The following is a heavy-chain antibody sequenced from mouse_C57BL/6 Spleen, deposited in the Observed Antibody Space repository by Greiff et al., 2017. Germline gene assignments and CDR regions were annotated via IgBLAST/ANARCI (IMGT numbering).Heavy chain of an antibody. CDR3: VRDQGSIRGYAMDY. D-gene: IGHD1-1*01. CDR1: GFTFNTYA. CDR2: IRSKSSNYAT. J-gene: IGHJ4*01. V-gene: IGHV10-3*01. Sequence: DVKLVESGGGLVQPKGSLKLSCAASGFTFNTYAMHWVRQAPGKGLEWVARIRSKSSNYATYYADSVKDRFTISRDDSQSMLYLQMNNLKTEDTAMYCCVRDQGSIRGYAMDYWGQGTSVTVSS.